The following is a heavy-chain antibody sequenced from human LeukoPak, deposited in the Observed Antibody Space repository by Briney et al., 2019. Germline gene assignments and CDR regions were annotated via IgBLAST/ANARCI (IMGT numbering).Heavy chain of an antibody. D-gene: IGHD3-16*01. V-gene: IGHV4-34*01. J-gene: IGHJ4*02. CDR1: GGSFSGYY. CDR2: INHSGST. CDR3: ARGRGDYVWGSYRRIGYYFDY. Sequence: PSETLSLTCAVYGGSFSGYYWSWIRQPPGKGLEWIGEINHSGSTNYNPSLKSRVTISVDTSKNQFSLKLSSVTAADTAVYYCARGRGDYVWGSYRRIGYYFDYWGQGTLVTVSS.